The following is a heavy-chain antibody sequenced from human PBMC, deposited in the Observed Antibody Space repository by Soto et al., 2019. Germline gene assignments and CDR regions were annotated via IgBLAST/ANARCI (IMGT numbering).Heavy chain of an antibody. J-gene: IGHJ4*02. V-gene: IGHV3-23*01. CDR2: GSGSGGST. D-gene: IGHD6-13*01. CDR3: ARRGPGTYFDD. CDR1: GFTFSSYA. Sequence: EVQLLESGGGLVQPGGSLRLSCAASGFTFSSYAMRWVRQAPGKGLEWVSAGSGSGGSTYYADSVKGRFTISRDNSKYTLYLQMNSLRAEDTAVYYCARRGPGTYFDDWGQGTLVSVSS.